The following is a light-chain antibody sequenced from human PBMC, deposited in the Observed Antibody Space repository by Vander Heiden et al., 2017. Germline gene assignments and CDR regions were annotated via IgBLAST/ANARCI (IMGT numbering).Light chain of an antibody. CDR2: AAS. J-gene: IGKJ2*01. V-gene: IGKV1-39*01. CDR3: QQCDTTPYS. Sequence: DIQMTQSPSSLCASVGDRVTITCRTRQSLSSYLHWYQQKPGKAPNLLIYAASSLQSGVPSTFSGSGSGTDFTLTISSLQPEDFATYYCQQCDTTPYSFGQGTKLEIK. CDR1: QSLSSY.